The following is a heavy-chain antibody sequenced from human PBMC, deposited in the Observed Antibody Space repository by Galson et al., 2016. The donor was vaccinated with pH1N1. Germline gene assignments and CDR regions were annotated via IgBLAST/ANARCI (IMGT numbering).Heavy chain of an antibody. J-gene: IGHJ4*02. Sequence: ETLSLTCTVSADSIRSRFYFWAWIRQAPGQGLEWIGSIFYNGNTYYNPSLRSRVTISADMSKNQFSLKLTSVTAADTALYYCASPGLGEGIEVSSSEGLFQFWGQGTMVTVSS. CDR3: ASPGLGEGIEVSSSEGLFQF. V-gene: IGHV4-39*07. CDR2: IFYNGNT. D-gene: IGHD6-13*01. CDR1: ADSIRSRFYF.